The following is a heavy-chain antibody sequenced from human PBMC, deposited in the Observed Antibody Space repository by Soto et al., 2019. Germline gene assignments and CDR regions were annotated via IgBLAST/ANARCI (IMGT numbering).Heavy chain of an antibody. CDR3: ARDKRRNFYGMDV. V-gene: IGHV4-31*03. CDR1: GGSISSGGYY. J-gene: IGHJ6*02. CDR2: IYYSGST. Sequence: QVQLQESGPGLVKPSQTLSLTCTVSGGSISSGGYYWSWIRQHPGKGLEWIGYIYYSGSTYYNPSLKSRVTISVDTAKNQFSLKLSSVTAADTAVYYCARDKRRNFYGMDVWGQGTTVTVSS.